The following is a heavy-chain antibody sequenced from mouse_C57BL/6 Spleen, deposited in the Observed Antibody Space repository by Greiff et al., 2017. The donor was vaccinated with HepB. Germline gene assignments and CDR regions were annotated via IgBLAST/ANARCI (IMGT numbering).Heavy chain of an antibody. CDR3: ARGLYYDYDEGYAMDY. J-gene: IGHJ4*01. Sequence: EVMLVESGGGLVQSGRSLRLSCATSGFTFSDFYMEWFRQAPGKGLEWIAASRNKANDYTTEYSASVKGRFIVSRDTSQSILYLQMNALRAEDTAIYYCARGLYYDYDEGYAMDYWGQGTSVTVSS. V-gene: IGHV7-1*01. D-gene: IGHD2-4*01. CDR1: GFTFSDFY. CDR2: SRNKANDYTT.